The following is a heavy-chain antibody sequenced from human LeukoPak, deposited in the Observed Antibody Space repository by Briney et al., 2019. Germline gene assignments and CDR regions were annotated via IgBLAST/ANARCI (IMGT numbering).Heavy chain of an antibody. V-gene: IGHV1-18*01. D-gene: IGHD6-19*01. CDR1: GYTFTSYG. Sequence: GSVKVSCKASGYTFTSYGISWVRQAPGQGLEWMGWISAYNGNTNYAQKLQGRVTMTTDTSTSTAYMELRSLRSDDTAVYYCARDAPSGELWLVWGQGTLVTVSS. J-gene: IGHJ4*02. CDR2: ISAYNGNT. CDR3: ARDAPSGELWLV.